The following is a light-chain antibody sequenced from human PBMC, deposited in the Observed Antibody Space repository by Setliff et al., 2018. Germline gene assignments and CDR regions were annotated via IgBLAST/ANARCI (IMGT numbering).Light chain of an antibody. V-gene: IGKV3-15*01. CDR2: RAS. J-gene: IGKJ1*01. CDR3: QQYNNWPPGET. Sequence: EIVVTQSPATLSVSPGERATFSCRASQSVSRNIAWYQQKPGQAPRLLIYRASTRATGIPARFSGSRSGTEFTLTISSLQSEDSAVYYCQQYNNWPPGETFGQGTKVDIK. CDR1: QSVSRN.